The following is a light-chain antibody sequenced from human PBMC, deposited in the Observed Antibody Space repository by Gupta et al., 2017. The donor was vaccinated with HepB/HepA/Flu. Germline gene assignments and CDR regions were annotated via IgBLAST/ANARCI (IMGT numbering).Light chain of an antibody. V-gene: IGLV1-51*01. Sequence: QSVLTQPPSVSAAPGQTVTISCSGSSSNIGNNYVSWYQQLPGTAPKLLIYDNNKRPSGIPDRFSGSKSGTSATLGITGLQTGDEADCYCGTWDSSLSVVVFGGGTKLTVL. CDR1: SSNIGNNY. CDR2: DNN. CDR3: GTWDSSLSVVV. J-gene: IGLJ2*01.